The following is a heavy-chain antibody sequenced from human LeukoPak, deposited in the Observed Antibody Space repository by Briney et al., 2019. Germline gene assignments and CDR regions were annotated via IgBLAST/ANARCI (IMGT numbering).Heavy chain of an antibody. Sequence: GGSLRLSCAASGFTFSNAWMSWVRQAPGKGLEWVGRIKSKTDGWTTDYAAPVKARFTITSDDSKNTLYLQMNSLKTEDTAVYYCAKDLDYTTYGYYFDYWGQGTLVTVSS. V-gene: IGHV3-15*01. D-gene: IGHD4-11*01. CDR1: GFTFSNAW. CDR2: IKSKTDGWTT. J-gene: IGHJ4*02. CDR3: AKDLDYTTYGYYFDY.